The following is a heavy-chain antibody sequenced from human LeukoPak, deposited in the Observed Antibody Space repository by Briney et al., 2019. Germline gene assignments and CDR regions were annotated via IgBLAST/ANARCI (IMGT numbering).Heavy chain of an antibody. CDR2: ISGSGGST. V-gene: IGHV3-23*01. CDR3: AKDLRSPFDY. J-gene: IGHJ4*02. D-gene: IGHD4-17*01. Sequence: GGSLRLSCAASGFTFSSYGMHWVRQAPGKGLEWVSAISGSGGSTYYADSVKGRFTISRDNSKNTLYLQMNSLRAEDTAVYYCAKDLRSPFDYWGQGTLVTVSS. CDR1: GFTFSSYG.